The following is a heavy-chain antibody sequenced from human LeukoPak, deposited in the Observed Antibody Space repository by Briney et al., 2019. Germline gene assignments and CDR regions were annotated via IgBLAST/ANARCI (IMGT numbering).Heavy chain of an antibody. CDR1: GGSISSYY. J-gene: IGHJ6*03. Sequence: SETLSLTCTVSGGSISSYYWSWIRQPPGKGLEWIGYIYYSGSTNYNPSLKSRVTISVDTSKNQFSLKLSSVTAADTAVYYCARSSYGDYYYYYMDVWGKGTTVTISS. CDR3: ARSSYGDYYYYYMDV. D-gene: IGHD4-17*01. CDR2: IYYSGST. V-gene: IGHV4-59*01.